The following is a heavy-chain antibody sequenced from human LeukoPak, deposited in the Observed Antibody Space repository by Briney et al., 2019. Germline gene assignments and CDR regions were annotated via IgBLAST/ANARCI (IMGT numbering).Heavy chain of an antibody. CDR2: ISSSSSYI. V-gene: IGHV3-21*04. J-gene: IGHJ4*02. D-gene: IGHD3-3*01. CDR3: ATHGRGYYDFWSGYYTFDY. Sequence: PGGSLRLSCAASGFTFSSYSMNRVRQAPGKGLEWVSSISSSSSYIYYADSVKGRFTISRDNSKNTLYLQMNSLRAEDTAVYYCATHGRGYYDFWSGYYTFDYWGQGTLVTVSS. CDR1: GFTFSSYS.